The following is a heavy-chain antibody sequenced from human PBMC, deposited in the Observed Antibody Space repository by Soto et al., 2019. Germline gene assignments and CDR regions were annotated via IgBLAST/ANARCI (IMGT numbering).Heavy chain of an antibody. CDR1: GYTFPNYG. V-gene: IGHV1-18*01. Sequence: QVYLMQSGVEVKRPGASMKVSCRASGYTFPNYGISWVRQAPGQGLEWMGWISAHNGNTNYTQKFQGRVTMTTDTSTSTAYMELRSLGSDDTAVYYCTRQTCYRNPSGDDALDVWGQGTLVTVSS. CDR3: TRQTCYRNPSGDDALDV. J-gene: IGHJ3*01. D-gene: IGHD2-15*01. CDR2: ISAHNGNT.